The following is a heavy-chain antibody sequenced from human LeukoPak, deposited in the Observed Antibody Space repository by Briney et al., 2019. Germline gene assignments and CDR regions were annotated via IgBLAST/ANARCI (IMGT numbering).Heavy chain of an antibody. Sequence: GGSLRLSCAASGFTFSSYSMNWVRQAPGKGLEWVSYISSSSSTIHYADSMKGRFTISRDNAKNSLYLQMNSLRAEDTAVYYCARDYVDTAMVKGYYYMDVWGKGTTVTVSS. D-gene: IGHD5-18*01. CDR1: GFTFSSYS. CDR3: ARDYVDTAMVKGYYYMDV. CDR2: ISSSSSTI. V-gene: IGHV3-48*01. J-gene: IGHJ6*03.